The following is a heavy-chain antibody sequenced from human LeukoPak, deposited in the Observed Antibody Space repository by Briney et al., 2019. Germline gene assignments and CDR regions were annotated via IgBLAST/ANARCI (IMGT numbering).Heavy chain of an antibody. J-gene: IGHJ4*02. D-gene: IGHD3-3*01. Sequence: SETLSPTCSVSGGSISSHNYFWGWIRQPPGEGLEWIGYIHYSGRTFYNPSLKSRVSISRDTSKNQFSLRLSSVTAADTAVYYCARHARFSDFWSGYSHLDYWGQGTLVTVSS. CDR1: GGSISSHNYF. CDR3: ARHARFSDFWSGYSHLDY. CDR2: IHYSGRT. V-gene: IGHV4-30-4*01.